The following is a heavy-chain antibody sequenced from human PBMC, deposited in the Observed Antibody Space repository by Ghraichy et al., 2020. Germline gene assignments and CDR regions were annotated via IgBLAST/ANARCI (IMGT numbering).Heavy chain of an antibody. CDR1: GFTFSSYG. CDR2: ISYDGSNK. Sequence: GGSLRLSCAASGFTFSSYGMHWVRQAPGKGLEWVAVISYDGSNKYYADSVKGRFTISRDNSKNTLYLQMNSLRAEDTAVYYCAKDLFGYYDSSGYYPNAFDIWGQGTMVTVSS. V-gene: IGHV3-30*18. CDR3: AKDLFGYYDSSGYYPNAFDI. J-gene: IGHJ3*02. D-gene: IGHD3-22*01.